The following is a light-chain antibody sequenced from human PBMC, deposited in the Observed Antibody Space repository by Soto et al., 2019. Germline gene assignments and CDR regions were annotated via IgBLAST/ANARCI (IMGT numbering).Light chain of an antibody. J-gene: IGLJ2*01. CDR1: SSNIGAGYD. V-gene: IGLV1-40*01. CDR2: GNS. CDR3: QSYDRSLSGFVV. Sequence: QSLLTQPPSVSGAPGQRVTISCTGSSSNIGAGYDVHWYQQLPGTAPKLLIYGNSNRPSGVPDRFSGSKSGTSASLAISGLQAEDEADYYCQSYDRSLSGFVVFGGGTKLTVL.